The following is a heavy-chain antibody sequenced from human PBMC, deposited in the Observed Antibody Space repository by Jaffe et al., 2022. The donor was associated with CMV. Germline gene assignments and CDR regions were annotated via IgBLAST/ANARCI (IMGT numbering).Heavy chain of an antibody. CDR3: ARDPSDTAMVPDY. Sequence: EVQLVESGGGLVKPGGSLRLSCAASGFTFSSYSMNWVRQAPGKGLEWVSSISSSSSYIYYADSVKGRFTISRDNAKNSLYLQMNSLRAEDTAVYYCARDPSDTAMVPDYWGQGTLVTVSS. CDR2: ISSSSSYI. J-gene: IGHJ4*02. D-gene: IGHD5-18*01. V-gene: IGHV3-21*01. CDR1: GFTFSSYS.